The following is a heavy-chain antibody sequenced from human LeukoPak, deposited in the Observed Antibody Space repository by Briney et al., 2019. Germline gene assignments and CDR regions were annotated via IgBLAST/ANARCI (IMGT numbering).Heavy chain of an antibody. CDR2: LSGSGITT. J-gene: IGHJ4*01. V-gene: IGHV3-23*01. CDR3: AKGIYSSGWSYFDY. Sequence: GGSLRLTCPDSGFTFSNSAMSWVRQAPGKGLEWVSTLSGSGITTYYADSVKGRFTISRDNSKNTLYLQMNSLRAEDTAVYYCAKGIYSSGWSYFDYWGHGTLVTVSS. D-gene: IGHD6-19*01. CDR1: GFTFSNSA.